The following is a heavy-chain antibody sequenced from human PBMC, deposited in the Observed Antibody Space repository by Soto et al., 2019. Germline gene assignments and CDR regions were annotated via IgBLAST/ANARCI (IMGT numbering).Heavy chain of an antibody. J-gene: IGHJ6*02. V-gene: IGHV2-70*04. CDR2: IDWDDDK. D-gene: IGHD6-13*01. CDR3: ARMKSGAAAGSGMDV. CDR1: GFSLSTSGMR. Sequence: GPTLVNPTQTLTLTCTFSGFSLSTSGMRVSWIRQPPGKALEWLARIDWDDDKFYSTSLKTRLTISKDTSKNQVVLTMTNMDPVDTATYYCARMKSGAAAGSGMDVWGQGPTATASS.